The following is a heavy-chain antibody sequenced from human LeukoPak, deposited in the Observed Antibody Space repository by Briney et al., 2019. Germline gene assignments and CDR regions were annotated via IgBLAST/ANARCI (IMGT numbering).Heavy chain of an antibody. CDR2: IDWDDDK. Sequence: SGPALVKPTQTLTLTCTFSGFSLSTSGMCVSWIRQPPGKALEWLARIDWDDDKYYSTSLKTRLTISKDTSKNQVVLTMTNMDPVDTATYYCARMTVRGVIIDAFDIWGQGTMVTVSS. D-gene: IGHD3-10*01. CDR3: ARMTVRGVIIDAFDI. V-gene: IGHV2-70*11. J-gene: IGHJ3*02. CDR1: GFSLSTSGMC.